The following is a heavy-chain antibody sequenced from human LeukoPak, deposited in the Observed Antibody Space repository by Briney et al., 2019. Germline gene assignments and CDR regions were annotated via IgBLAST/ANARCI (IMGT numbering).Heavy chain of an antibody. V-gene: IGHV3-30*01. Sequence: WGSLRLSCAASGFTFSSYAMHWVRQAPGKGLEWVAVISYDGSNKYYADSVKGRFTISRDNSKNTLYLQMNSLRAEDTAVYCCAETTFDYWGQGTLVTVSS. CDR2: ISYDGSNK. D-gene: IGHD1-1*01. CDR3: AETTFDY. CDR1: GFTFSSYA. J-gene: IGHJ4*02.